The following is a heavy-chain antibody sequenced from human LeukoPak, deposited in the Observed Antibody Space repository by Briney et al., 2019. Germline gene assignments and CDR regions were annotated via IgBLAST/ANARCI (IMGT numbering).Heavy chain of an antibody. D-gene: IGHD5-12*01. J-gene: IGHJ4*02. Sequence: GGSLRLSCAASGFTFSTYGIHWVRQAPGKGLEWVAVISYDGSDKSYADSVKGRFAISRDNSKNTLYLQMNSLRAEDTAVYYCAREMATTETLDYWGQGTLVTVSS. CDR1: GFTFSTYG. CDR3: AREMATTETLDY. V-gene: IGHV3-30*03. CDR2: ISYDGSDK.